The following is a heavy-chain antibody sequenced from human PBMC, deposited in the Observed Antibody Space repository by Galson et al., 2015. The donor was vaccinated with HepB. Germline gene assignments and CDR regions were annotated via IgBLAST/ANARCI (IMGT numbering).Heavy chain of an antibody. D-gene: IGHD5-18*01. V-gene: IGHV3-23*01. CDR2: FSGGGDIT. CDR3: AKGSGYSYGPGDY. CDR1: GFTFSTYV. Sequence: SLRLSCAASGFTFSTYVMNWVRQAPGKGLEWVSAFSGGGDITYYADSVKGRFTISRDNSKNTLYLQMNSLRAEDMAVYYCAKGSGYSYGPGDYWGQGTLVTVSS. J-gene: IGHJ4*02.